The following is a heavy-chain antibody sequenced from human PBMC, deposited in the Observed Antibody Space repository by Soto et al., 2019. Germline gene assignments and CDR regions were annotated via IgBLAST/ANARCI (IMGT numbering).Heavy chain of an antibody. CDR1: GFTFSNYA. D-gene: IGHD3-16*01. CDR2: ISGSGGRS. J-gene: IGHJ4*02. V-gene: IGHV3-23*01. Sequence: EVQLLDSGGGLVQPGGSLRLSCAASGFTFSNYAMTWVRQGPGKGLEWVSGISGSGGRSYYADSVKGRFTFSRDNSKSTLYLQMSSLRAEDTAVYYCAKAYFVWSSEQPYYFDYWGQGTLVTVSS. CDR3: AKAYFVWSSEQPYYFDY.